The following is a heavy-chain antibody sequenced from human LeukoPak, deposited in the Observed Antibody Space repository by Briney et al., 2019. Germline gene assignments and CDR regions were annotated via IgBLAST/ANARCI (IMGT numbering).Heavy chain of an antibody. J-gene: IGHJ4*02. CDR3: ARDEGPYYDFWSGYYTASDY. CDR1: GFTFDDYA. CDR2: ISWNSGSI. Sequence: GRSLRLSCAASGFTFDDYAMHWVRQAPGKGLEWVSGISWNSGSIGYADSVKGRFTISRDNAKNSLYLQMNSLRAEDTAVYYCARDEGPYYDFWSGYYTASDYWGQGTLVTVSS. D-gene: IGHD3-3*01. V-gene: IGHV3-9*01.